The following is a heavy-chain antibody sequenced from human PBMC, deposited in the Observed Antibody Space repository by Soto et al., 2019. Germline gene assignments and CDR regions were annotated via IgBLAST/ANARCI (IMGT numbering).Heavy chain of an antibody. J-gene: IGHJ4*02. CDR3: ARDGHLGAVAGTADFDY. V-gene: IGHV3-21*01. CDR2: ISSSSSYI. CDR1: GFTFSGYS. D-gene: IGHD6-19*01. Sequence: GGSLRLSCAASGFTFSGYSMNWVRQAPGKGLEWVSSISSSSSYIYYADSVKGRFTISRDNAKNSLYLQMNSLRAEDTAVYYCARDGHLGAVAGTADFDYWGQGTLVTVSS.